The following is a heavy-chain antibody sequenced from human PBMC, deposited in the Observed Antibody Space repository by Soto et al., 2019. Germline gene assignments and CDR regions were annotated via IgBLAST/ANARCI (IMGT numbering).Heavy chain of an antibody. V-gene: IGHV4-61*01. CDR1: GGSVSSESHY. J-gene: IGHJ6*02. Sequence: KPSETLSLTCTVSGGSVSSESHYWSWIRQTPGKGLEWIGYIYYTGRTNYNPSLKGRVTMSVDPSREQVSLRLRSVTRADTAVYYCATYQYDFRSGSYYYAMEVWGQGTKVTVS. CDR2: IYYTGRT. CDR3: ATYQYDFRSGSYYYAMEV. D-gene: IGHD3-3*01.